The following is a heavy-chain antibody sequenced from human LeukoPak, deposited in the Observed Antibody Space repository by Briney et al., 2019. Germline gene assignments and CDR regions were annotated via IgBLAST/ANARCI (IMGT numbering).Heavy chain of an antibody. Sequence: ASVKVSCKASGYTFTTSGITWVRQAPGQGFEWMGWISAYNGDTKYAQKLQGRVTMTTDTSTSTAYMELRSLRSDDTAVYYCARVDSFGYSSCDYWGQGTLVTVSS. J-gene: IGHJ4*02. CDR2: ISAYNGDT. CDR3: ARVDSFGYSSCDY. CDR1: GYTFTTSG. V-gene: IGHV1-18*01. D-gene: IGHD5-18*01.